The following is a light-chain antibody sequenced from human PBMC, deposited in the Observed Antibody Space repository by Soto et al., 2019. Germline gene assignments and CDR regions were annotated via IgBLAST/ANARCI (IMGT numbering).Light chain of an antibody. CDR1: QSISSY. J-gene: IGKJ2*01. V-gene: IGKV1-39*01. Sequence: DIQMTQSPSSLSASVGDRVTITCRASQSISSYLNWYQQXXXXAPKLLIYAASSLQSGVPSRFSGSGSGTDFTLTISSLQPEDFATYYCQQSYSTPRTFGQGTKLEIK. CDR2: AAS. CDR3: QQSYSTPRT.